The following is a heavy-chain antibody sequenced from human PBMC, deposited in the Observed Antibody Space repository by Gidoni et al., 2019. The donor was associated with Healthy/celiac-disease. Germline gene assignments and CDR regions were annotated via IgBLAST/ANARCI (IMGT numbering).Heavy chain of an antibody. Sequence: EVQLVESGGGLVKPGGSLRLSCAASGFTFSNAWMSWVRQAPGKGLEWVGRIKSKTDGGTTDYAAPVKGRFTISRDDSKNTLYLQMNSLKTEDTAVYYCTTDWHVLRFLEFSPWGQGTLVTVSS. J-gene: IGHJ5*02. D-gene: IGHD3-3*01. V-gene: IGHV3-15*01. CDR2: IKSKTDGGTT. CDR1: GFTFSNAW. CDR3: TTDWHVLRFLEFSP.